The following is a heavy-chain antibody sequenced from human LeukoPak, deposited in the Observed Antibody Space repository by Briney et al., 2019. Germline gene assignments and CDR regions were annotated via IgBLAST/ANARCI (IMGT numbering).Heavy chain of an antibody. CDR3: ARISIAAAGDFDF. V-gene: IGHV3-7*05. D-gene: IGHD6-13*01. CDR1: GFTFSRHW. J-gene: IGHJ4*02. Sequence: GGSLRLSCAASGFTFSRHWMSWVRQAPGKGLEWVANIKQDGTATYYVDSVKGRFTISRDNAKDSLYLQMNSLRAEDTAVYYCARISIAAAGDFDFWGQGTLVTVSS. CDR2: IKQDGTAT.